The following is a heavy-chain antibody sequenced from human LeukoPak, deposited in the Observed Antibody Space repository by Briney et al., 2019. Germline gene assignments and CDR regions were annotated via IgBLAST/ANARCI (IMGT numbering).Heavy chain of an antibody. CDR1: GFTFSNAW. J-gene: IGHJ4*02. Sequence: GGSLRLSCAASGFTFSNAWMSWVRQAPGKGLEWVSSISSSSSYIYYADSVKGRFTISRDNAKNSLYLQMNSLRAEDTAVYYCARPQMAYLFDYWGQGTLVTVSS. CDR2: ISSSSSYI. D-gene: IGHD5-24*01. V-gene: IGHV3-21*01. CDR3: ARPQMAYLFDY.